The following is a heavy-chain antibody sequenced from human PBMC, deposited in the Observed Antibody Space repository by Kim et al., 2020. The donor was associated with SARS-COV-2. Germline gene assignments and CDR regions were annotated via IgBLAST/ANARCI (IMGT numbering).Heavy chain of an antibody. Sequence: QKFQGRVTITADKSTSTAYMELSSLRSEDTAVYYCATEAGIAAAGTWLDVWGQGTTVTVSS. J-gene: IGHJ6*02. CDR3: ATEAGIAAAGTWLDV. D-gene: IGHD6-13*01. V-gene: IGHV1-69*04.